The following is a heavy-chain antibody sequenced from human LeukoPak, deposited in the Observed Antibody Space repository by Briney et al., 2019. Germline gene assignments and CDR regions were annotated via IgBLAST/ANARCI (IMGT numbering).Heavy chain of an antibody. CDR3: ANIGVSSSSEGAYYYYYYYMDV. Sequence: PGGSLRLSCAASGFTFSSYWMSWVRQAPGKGLEWVAFIRYDGSNKYYADSVKGRFTISRDNSKNTLYLQMNSLRAEDTAVYYCANIGVSSSSEGAYYYYYYYMDVWGKGTTVTVSS. J-gene: IGHJ6*03. D-gene: IGHD6-6*01. V-gene: IGHV3-30*02. CDR2: IRYDGSNK. CDR1: GFTFSSYW.